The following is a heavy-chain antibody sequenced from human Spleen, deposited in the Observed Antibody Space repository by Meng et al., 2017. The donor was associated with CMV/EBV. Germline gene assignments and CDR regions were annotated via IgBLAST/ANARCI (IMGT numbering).Heavy chain of an antibody. CDR2: IRYDGSIK. CDR1: GLTLSTNA. V-gene: IGHV3-30*02. CDR3: AKNYDILTASQFYFDY. D-gene: IGHD3-9*01. J-gene: IGHJ4*02. Sequence: GESLKISCAASGLTLSTNAMSWVRQAPGKGLEWVAFIRYDGSIKKYADSVKGRFTISRDNSKNILFLQMNSLRVEDTAVYYCAKNYDILTASQFYFDYWGQGTLVTVSS.